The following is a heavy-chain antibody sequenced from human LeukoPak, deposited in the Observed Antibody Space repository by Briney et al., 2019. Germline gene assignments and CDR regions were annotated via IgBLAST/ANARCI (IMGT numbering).Heavy chain of an antibody. CDR1: GFTVSSNY. CDR3: AKGMTTVTTSEDAFDI. V-gene: IGHV3-66*01. CDR2: IYSGGST. J-gene: IGHJ3*02. D-gene: IGHD4-17*01. Sequence: PGGSLRLSCAASGFTVSSNYMSWVRQAPGKGLEWVSVIYSGGSTYYADSVKGGFTISRDNSKNTLYLQMNSLRAEDTAVYYCAKGMTTVTTSEDAFDIWGQGTMVTVSS.